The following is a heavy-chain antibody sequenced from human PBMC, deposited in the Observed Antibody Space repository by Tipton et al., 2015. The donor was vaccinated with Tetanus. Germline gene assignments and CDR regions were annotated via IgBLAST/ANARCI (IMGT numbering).Heavy chain of an antibody. CDR1: GGTFTSYA. Sequence: VQSGAEVRKPGSSVKVSCKASGGTFTSYAFSWVRQAPGQGLEWMGGILPIFGTTKYAQKFQGRVTITADKSTSTVYMELSSLRSEDTAVYYCARDYDGSEPFDYWGQGSLLTVSS. D-gene: IGHD3-10*01. V-gene: IGHV1-69*06. J-gene: IGHJ4*02. CDR3: ARDYDGSEPFDY. CDR2: ILPIFGTT.